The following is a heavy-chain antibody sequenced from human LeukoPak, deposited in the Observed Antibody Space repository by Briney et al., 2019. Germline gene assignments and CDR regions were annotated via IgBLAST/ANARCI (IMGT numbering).Heavy chain of an antibody. CDR3: ARQQHSGSYGYFDY. CDR1: GFTFSRYW. Sequence: GGSLRLSCAASGFTFSRYWMSWVRQAPGKGLEWVANIMQDESEKYYVDSVKGRFTISRDNAKDSLYLQVNNLRAEDRAVYYCARQQHSGSYGYFDYWGQGTLVSVSP. D-gene: IGHD1-26*01. J-gene: IGHJ4*02. V-gene: IGHV3-7*01. CDR2: IMQDESEK.